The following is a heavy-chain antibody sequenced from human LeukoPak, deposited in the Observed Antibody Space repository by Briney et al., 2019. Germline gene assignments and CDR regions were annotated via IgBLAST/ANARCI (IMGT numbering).Heavy chain of an antibody. V-gene: IGHV3-30*18. D-gene: IGHD2-2*01. Sequence: GGSLRLSCAASGFTFSSYGMHWVRQAPGKGLEWVAVISYDGSNKYYADSVKGRFTISRDNSKNTLYLQMNSLRAEDTAAYYCAKDGQLQGRPFDYWGQGTLVTVSS. J-gene: IGHJ4*02. CDR2: ISYDGSNK. CDR1: GFTFSSYG. CDR3: AKDGQLQGRPFDY.